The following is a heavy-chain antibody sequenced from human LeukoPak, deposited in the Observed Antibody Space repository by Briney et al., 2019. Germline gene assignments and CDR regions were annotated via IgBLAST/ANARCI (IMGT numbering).Heavy chain of an antibody. J-gene: IGHJ4*02. CDR3: ARTRGGTVVDY. Sequence: GGSLRLSCAASGFTFSSFSVNWVRQAPGKGLEWVSSISSSGGYIYYVDSVKGRFTISRDNAKNSLYLQMNSLRAEDTAVYYCARTRGGTVVDYWGQGTLVTVSS. CDR1: GFTFSSFS. V-gene: IGHV3-21*01. CDR2: ISSSGGYI. D-gene: IGHD4-23*01.